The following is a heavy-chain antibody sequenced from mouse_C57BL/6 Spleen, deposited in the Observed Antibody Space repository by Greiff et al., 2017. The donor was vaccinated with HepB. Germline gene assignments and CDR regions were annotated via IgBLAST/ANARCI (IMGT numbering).Heavy chain of an antibody. V-gene: IGHV1-80*01. CDR2: IYPGDGDT. D-gene: IGHD1-1*01. Sequence: QVQLQQSGAELVKPGASVKISCKASGYAFSSYWMNWVKQRPGKGLEWIGQIYPGDGDTNYNGKLKGKATLTADKSSSTAYMQLSSLTSEDSAVYFGAREGGTDGSSPAYFDVWGKGTTVTVSS. CDR1: GYAFSSYW. J-gene: IGHJ1*03. CDR3: AREGGTDGSSPAYFDV.